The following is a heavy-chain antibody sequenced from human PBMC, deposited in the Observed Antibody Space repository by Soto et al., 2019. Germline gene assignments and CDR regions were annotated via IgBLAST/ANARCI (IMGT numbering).Heavy chain of an antibody. CDR3: AKDLAGATRGRFDY. D-gene: IGHD1-26*01. Sequence: EVQLLESGGGLVQPGGSLRLSCAASGFTFSSYGMSWVRQAPGKGLEWVSGISGSGTTTYYADSVKGHFTISRDNSKNTPYLQMNSLGAEDTAVYYCAKDLAGATRGRFDYWCQGTLVTVSS. CDR2: ISGSGTTT. CDR1: GFTFSSYG. V-gene: IGHV3-23*01. J-gene: IGHJ4*02.